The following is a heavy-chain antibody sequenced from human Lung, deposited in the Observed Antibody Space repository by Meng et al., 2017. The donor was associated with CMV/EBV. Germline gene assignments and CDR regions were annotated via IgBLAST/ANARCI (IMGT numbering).Heavy chain of an antibody. CDR3: ARGSNTAMAYFDS. Sequence: QLERQVQGPGLVKASQTLSLNCTVSGCSITAGNCYWRWIRQPLGKGLEWIGCVYYTGGTYDNPSLKSRLSMSVDTSNNQFFLNLTSVTAADTAFYFCARGSNTAMAYFDSWGLGTLVTVSS. J-gene: IGHJ4*02. CDR1: GCSITAGNCY. D-gene: IGHD5-18*01. CDR2: VYYTGGT. V-gene: IGHV4-30-4*01.